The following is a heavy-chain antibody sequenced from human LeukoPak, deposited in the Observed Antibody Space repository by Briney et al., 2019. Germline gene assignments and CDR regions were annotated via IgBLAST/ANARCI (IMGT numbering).Heavy chain of an antibody. J-gene: IGHJ6*04. CDR1: GGSFSGYY. D-gene: IGHD2-8*01. CDR2: INHSGST. V-gene: IGHV4-34*01. Sequence: SETLSLTCAVYGGSFSGYYWGWIRQPPGKGLEWIGEINHSGSTNYNPSLKSRVTISVDTSKNQFSLKLSSVTAADTAVYYCVRVVPQSYYYGMDVWGKGTTVTVSS. CDR3: VRVVPQSYYYGMDV.